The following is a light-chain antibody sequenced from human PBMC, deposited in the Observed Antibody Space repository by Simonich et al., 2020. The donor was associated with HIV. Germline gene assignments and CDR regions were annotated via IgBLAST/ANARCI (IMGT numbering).Light chain of an antibody. Sequence: EIVLTQSPATLSLSPGERATLSCRASQSVSNNLAWYQQKPGQAPRLLIYAASIRATGIPARFSGSGSGTDFTLTISSLQSEDFAVYYCQQYNKWPYTFGQGTKLEIK. V-gene: IGKV3D-15*01. CDR2: AAS. J-gene: IGKJ2*01. CDR1: QSVSNN. CDR3: QQYNKWPYT.